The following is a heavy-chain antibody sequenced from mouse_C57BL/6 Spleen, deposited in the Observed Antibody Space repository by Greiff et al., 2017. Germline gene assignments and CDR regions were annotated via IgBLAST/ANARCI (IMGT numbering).Heavy chain of an antibody. D-gene: IGHD1-1*01. Sequence: VQLQESGAELVRPGASVKLSCKASGYTFTDYYINWVKQRPGQGLEWIARIYPGSGNTYYNEKFKGKATLTAEKSSSTAYMQLSSLTSEDSAVYFCARVGNYGSSVYAMDYWGQGTSVTVSS. CDR3: ARVGNYGSSVYAMDY. CDR1: GYTFTDYY. CDR2: IYPGSGNT. V-gene: IGHV1-76*01. J-gene: IGHJ4*01.